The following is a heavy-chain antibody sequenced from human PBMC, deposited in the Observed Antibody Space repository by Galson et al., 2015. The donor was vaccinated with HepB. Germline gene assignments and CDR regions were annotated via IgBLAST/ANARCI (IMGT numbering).Heavy chain of an antibody. CDR1: GYTFTSYG. D-gene: IGHD3-3*01. Sequence: QSGAEVKKPGESLKVSCKASGYTFTSYGISWVRQAPGQGLEWMGWISAYNGNTNYAQKLQGRVTMTTDTSTSTAYMELRSLRSDDTAVYYCAVAGSYDFWSGYQTWGQGTLVTVSS. CDR2: ISAYNGNT. CDR3: AVAGSYDFWSGYQT. V-gene: IGHV1-18*04. J-gene: IGHJ5*02.